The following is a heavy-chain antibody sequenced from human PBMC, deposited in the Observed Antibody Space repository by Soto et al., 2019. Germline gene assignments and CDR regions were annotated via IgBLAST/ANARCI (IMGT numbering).Heavy chain of an antibody. J-gene: IGHJ6*02. V-gene: IGHV4-34*01. D-gene: IGHD1-1*01. Sequence: QVQLQQWGAGLLKPSETLSLTCAVYGGSFSGYYWSWIRQPPGKGLEWIGEINHSGSTNYNPSLKSRVTISVDTSKNQSSLKLSSVTAADTAVYYCARRRTTGTTWYYYGMDVWGQGTTVTVSS. CDR2: INHSGST. CDR3: ARRRTTGTTWYYYGMDV. CDR1: GGSFSGYY.